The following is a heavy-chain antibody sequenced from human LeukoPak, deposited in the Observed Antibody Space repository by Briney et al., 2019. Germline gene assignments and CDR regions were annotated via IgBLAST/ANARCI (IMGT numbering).Heavy chain of an antibody. Sequence: SETLSLTCTVSGGSISSYYWSWIRQPPGKGLEWIGYIYYSGSTNYNPSLKSRVTISVDTSKNQFSLKLSSVTAADTAVYYCARGEMATIYYFDYWGQGTLVTVSS. CDR1: GGSISSYY. CDR3: ARGEMATIYYFDY. D-gene: IGHD5-24*01. CDR2: IYYSGST. V-gene: IGHV4-59*01. J-gene: IGHJ4*02.